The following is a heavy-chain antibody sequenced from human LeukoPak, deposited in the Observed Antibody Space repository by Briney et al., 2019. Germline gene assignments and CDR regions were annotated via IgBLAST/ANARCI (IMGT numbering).Heavy chain of an antibody. CDR1: GYTFTSYD. V-gene: IGHV1-8*03. Sequence: ASVKVSCKASGYTFTSYDINWVRQATGQGLEWMGWMNPNSGNTGYAQKFQGRVTITRNTSIGTAYMELSSLRSEDTAVYYCARDSRIAARRRWFDPWGQGTLVTVSS. CDR2: MNPNSGNT. CDR3: ARDSRIAARRRWFDP. D-gene: IGHD6-6*01. J-gene: IGHJ5*02.